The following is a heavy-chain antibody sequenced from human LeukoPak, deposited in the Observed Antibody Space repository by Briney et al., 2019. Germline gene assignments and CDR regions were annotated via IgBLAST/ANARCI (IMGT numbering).Heavy chain of an antibody. Sequence: SQTLSLTCTVSGDSISSGSYYWSWIRQPAGKGLEWIGRIYTSGSTNYNPSLKSRVTISVDTSKNQFSLKLSSVTAADTAVYYCARDAGHQLSRRNYYAMDVWGQGTTVTVSS. J-gene: IGHJ6*02. CDR3: ARDAGHQLSRRNYYAMDV. CDR2: IYTSGST. D-gene: IGHD1-1*01. CDR1: GDSISSGSYY. V-gene: IGHV4-61*02.